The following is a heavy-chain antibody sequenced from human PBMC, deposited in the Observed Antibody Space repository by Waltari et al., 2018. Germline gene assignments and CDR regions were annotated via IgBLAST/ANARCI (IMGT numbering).Heavy chain of an antibody. Sequence: QLQLQESGPGLVKPSETLSLTCTVSGCSISSSSYYWGWIRQPPGKGLEWIGSIYYSGSTYYNPSLKSRVTISVDTSKNQFSLKLSSVTAADTAVYYCARHPKDYDFWSGYYNYYYGMDVWGQGTTVTVSS. CDR3: ARHPKDYDFWSGYYNYYYGMDV. D-gene: IGHD3-3*01. V-gene: IGHV4-39*01. CDR1: GCSISSSSYY. J-gene: IGHJ6*02. CDR2: IYYSGST.